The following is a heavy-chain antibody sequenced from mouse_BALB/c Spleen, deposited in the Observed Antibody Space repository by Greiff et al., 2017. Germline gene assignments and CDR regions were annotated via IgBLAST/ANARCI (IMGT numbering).Heavy chain of an antibody. D-gene: IGHD1-1*01. CDR3: ARMYYGSSLYAMDY. J-gene: IGHJ4*01. CDR1: GYSFTGYY. CDR2: ISCYNGAT. Sequence: LVKTGASVKISCKASGYSFTGYYMHWVKQSHGKSLEWFGYISCYNGATSYNQKFKGKATFTVDTSSSTAYMQFNSLTSEDSAVYYCARMYYGSSLYAMDYWGQGTSVTVSS. V-gene: IGHV1S34*01.